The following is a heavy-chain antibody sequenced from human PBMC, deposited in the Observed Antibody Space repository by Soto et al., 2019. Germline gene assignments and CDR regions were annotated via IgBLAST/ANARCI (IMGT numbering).Heavy chain of an antibody. Sequence: QITLNESGPTQVKPRQTLTLTCTFSGFSLTTSGVGVGWIRQSPGKAPEWLALIYWDDDMRYSPSLKSRLTITKETSKNQVVLTMADLDPADTATYYCAHRVLRTVFGLVTTTAIYFDFWGQGTPVAVSS. V-gene: IGHV2-5*02. CDR3: AHRVLRTVFGLVTTTAIYFDF. D-gene: IGHD3-3*01. CDR1: GFSLTTSGVG. CDR2: IYWDDDM. J-gene: IGHJ4*02.